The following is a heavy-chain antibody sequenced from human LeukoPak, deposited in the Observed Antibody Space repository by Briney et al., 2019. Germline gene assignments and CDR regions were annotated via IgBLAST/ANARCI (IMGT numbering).Heavy chain of an antibody. CDR3: ARDWGLAQFLHFDY. Sequence: TGGSLRLSCAASGFTVSSNYMSWVRQAPGKGLEWVANIKQDGSEKYYVDSVKGRFTISRDNAKNSLYLQMNSLRAEDTAVYYCARDWGLAQFLHFDYWGQGTLVTVSS. CDR1: GFTVSSNY. J-gene: IGHJ4*02. CDR2: IKQDGSEK. D-gene: IGHD3-16*01. V-gene: IGHV3-7*01.